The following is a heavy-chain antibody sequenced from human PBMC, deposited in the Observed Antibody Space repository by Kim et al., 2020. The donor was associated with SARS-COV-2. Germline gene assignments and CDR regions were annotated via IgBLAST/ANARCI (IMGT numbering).Heavy chain of an antibody. V-gene: IGHV3-33*01. CDR1: GFTFSSYA. D-gene: IGHD1-26*01. CDR3: AREREGLFDY. Sequence: GGSLRLSCAASGFTFSSYAMHWVRQAPGKGLEWVAVIWYDGGNKYYADSVKGRFTISRDNSKNTLYLQMNSLRAEDTAAYYCAREREGLFDYWGQGTLVTVSS. J-gene: IGHJ4*02. CDR2: IWYDGGNK.